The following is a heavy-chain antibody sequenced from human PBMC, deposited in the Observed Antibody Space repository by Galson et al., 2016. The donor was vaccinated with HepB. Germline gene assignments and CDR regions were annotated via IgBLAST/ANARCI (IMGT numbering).Heavy chain of an antibody. Sequence: SLRLSCAASGFTFSSYGMHWVRQAPGKGLEWVAVISYDGSNKENADSVKGRFTISRDNSKNTLNLQMNSLRAEDTAVYYCAKDREGILTGYYFDYWGQGTLVTVSS. CDR3: AKDREGILTGYYFDY. J-gene: IGHJ4*02. V-gene: IGHV3-30*18. CDR2: ISYDGSNK. D-gene: IGHD3-9*01. CDR1: GFTFSSYG.